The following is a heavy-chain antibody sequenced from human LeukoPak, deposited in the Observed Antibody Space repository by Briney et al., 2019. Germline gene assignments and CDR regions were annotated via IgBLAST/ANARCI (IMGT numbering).Heavy chain of an antibody. J-gene: IGHJ6*03. Sequence: PSETLSLTCTVSGGSISSSSYYWGWIRQPPGKGLEWIGSIYYSGSTYYNPSLKSRVTISVDTSKNQFSLKLSSVTAADTAVYYCARDRYSSGWYPYYMDVWGKGTTVTVSS. V-gene: IGHV4-39*07. D-gene: IGHD6-19*01. CDR1: GGSISSSSYY. CDR3: ARDRYSSGWYPYYMDV. CDR2: IYYSGST.